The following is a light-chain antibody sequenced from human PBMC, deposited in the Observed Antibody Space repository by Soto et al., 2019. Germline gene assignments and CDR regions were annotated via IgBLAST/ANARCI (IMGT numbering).Light chain of an antibody. CDR3: AAWDDSLSGVV. CDR1: SSNIGSNY. CDR2: RNN. Sequence: QSVLTQPPSASGTPGQRVTISCSGSSSNIGSNYVYWYQQLPGTAPKLLIYRNNQRPSGVPDRFSCSQSGTSASLAISGLRSEDDAEYYGAAWDDSLSGVVFGGGTQLTVL. J-gene: IGLJ2*01. V-gene: IGLV1-47*01.